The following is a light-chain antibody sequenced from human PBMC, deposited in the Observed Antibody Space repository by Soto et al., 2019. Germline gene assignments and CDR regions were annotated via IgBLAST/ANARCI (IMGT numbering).Light chain of an antibody. CDR1: QSVLYSSNNKNY. CDR3: QKYYSTPPT. V-gene: IGKV4-1*01. J-gene: IGKJ4*01. Sequence: DIVMTQSPDSLAVSLGERASINCKSSQSVLYSSNNKNYLAWYQQKPGQPPKLLIYWASTRESGVPDRVSGSGSGTDFTLTISRLQAEDVAVYYCQKYYSTPPTFGGGTKVGIK. CDR2: WAS.